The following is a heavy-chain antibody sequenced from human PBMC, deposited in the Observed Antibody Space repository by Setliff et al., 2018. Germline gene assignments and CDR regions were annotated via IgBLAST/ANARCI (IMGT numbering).Heavy chain of an antibody. J-gene: IGHJ4*02. CDR1: GLTFSSYW. D-gene: IGHD2-2*01. V-gene: IGHV3-7*01. CDR2: IKQDGSEK. Sequence: GGSLRLSCAASGLTFSSYWMSWVRQAPGKGLEWVANIKQDGSEKYYVDSVKGRFTISRDNAKNALYLQMNSLRAEDTAVYYCAKFSPDAYNFDYWGQGTLVTVTS. CDR3: AKFSPDAYNFDY.